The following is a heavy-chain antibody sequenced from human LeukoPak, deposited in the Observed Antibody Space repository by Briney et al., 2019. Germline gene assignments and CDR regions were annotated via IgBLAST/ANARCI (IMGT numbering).Heavy chain of an antibody. J-gene: IGHJ4*02. CDR1: GGSISSYY. Sequence: SETLSLTCTVSGGSISSYYWSWIRQPPGKGLEWIEYIYYSGSTNYNPSLKSRVTISVDTSKNQFSLKLSSVTAADTAVYYCARHTVAVSKFDYWGQGTLVTVSS. V-gene: IGHV4-59*08. D-gene: IGHD6-19*01. CDR2: IYYSGST. CDR3: ARHTVAVSKFDY.